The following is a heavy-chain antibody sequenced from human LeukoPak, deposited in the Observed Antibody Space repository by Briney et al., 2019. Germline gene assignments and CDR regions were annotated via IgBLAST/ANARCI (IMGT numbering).Heavy chain of an antibody. J-gene: IGHJ4*02. V-gene: IGHV3-23*01. CDR3: AKPKYSYGYGYFDY. D-gene: IGHD5-18*01. CDR1: GFTFSSYA. CDR2: ISGSGGST. Sequence: AGGSLRLSCAASGFTFSSYAMSWVRQAPGKGLEWVSAISGSGGSTYYADSVKGRFTISRDNSKNTLYLQMNSLRAEDTAVYYCAKPKYSYGYGYFDYWGQGTLVTVSS.